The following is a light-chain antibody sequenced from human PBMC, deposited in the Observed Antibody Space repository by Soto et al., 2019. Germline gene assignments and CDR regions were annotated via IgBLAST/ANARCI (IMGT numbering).Light chain of an antibody. Sequence: EIVLTQSPATLSLSPGERATLSCRARQSVSSYLAWYQQKPGHAPRLLIYDASKRATGIPARFSGSGSGTDFTLTISSLEPEDFAVYYCQQRSNWPPTFGQGTKVDIK. CDR2: DAS. J-gene: IGKJ1*01. V-gene: IGKV3-11*01. CDR3: QQRSNWPPT. CDR1: QSVSSY.